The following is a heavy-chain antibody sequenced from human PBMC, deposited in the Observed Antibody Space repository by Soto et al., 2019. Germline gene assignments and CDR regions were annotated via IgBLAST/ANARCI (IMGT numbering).Heavy chain of an antibody. CDR1: GFTFNSYG. J-gene: IGHJ4*02. Sequence: QVQLLESGGGVVLPGGSLRLSCVASGFTFNSYGMYWVRQAPGKGLDWVSHILYDGTKKYYADSVKGRFTISRDNSKNTLYLQMDRMRIEDTAVYFCVKDLAHMADHWGQGTLVIVSS. V-gene: IGHV3-30*18. CDR3: VKDLAHMADH. CDR2: ILYDGTKK.